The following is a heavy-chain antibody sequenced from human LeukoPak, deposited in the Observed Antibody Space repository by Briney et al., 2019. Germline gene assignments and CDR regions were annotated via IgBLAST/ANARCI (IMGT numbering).Heavy chain of an antibody. CDR1: GGSISNYY. V-gene: IGHV4-39*01. CDR2: IYYSGST. J-gene: IGHJ5*02. CDR3: ARLLLWFDP. Sequence: PSETLSLTCTVSGGSISNYYWGWIRQPPGKGLEWIGSIYYSGSTYYNPSLKSRVTISVDTSKNQFSLKLSSVTAADTAVYYCARLLLWFDPWGQGTLVTVSS. D-gene: IGHD2-15*01.